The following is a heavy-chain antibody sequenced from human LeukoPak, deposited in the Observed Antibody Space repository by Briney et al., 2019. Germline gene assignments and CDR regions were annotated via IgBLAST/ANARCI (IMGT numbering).Heavy chain of an antibody. J-gene: IGHJ4*02. V-gene: IGHV4-61*02. D-gene: IGHD2-15*01. CDR2: IYTSVST. CDR1: GASISIGSFY. Sequence: PSETLSLTCTVSGASISIGSFYWSWIRQPAGKGLEWIGRIYTSVSTDYSPSLRSRVTISVDTSKNQFSLKLSSVTAADTAVYYCAREGDSGYCSGGSCYGWRNLDYWGQGTLVTVSS. CDR3: AREGDSGYCSGGSCYGWRNLDY.